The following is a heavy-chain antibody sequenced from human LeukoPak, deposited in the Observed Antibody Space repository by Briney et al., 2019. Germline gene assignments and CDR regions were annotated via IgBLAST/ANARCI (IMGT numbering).Heavy chain of an antibody. Sequence: ASVKVSCKASRYTFTGYYMHWVRQAPGQGLEWMGWISAYNGNTNYAQKLQGRVTMTTDTSTSTAYMELRSLRSDDTAVYYCARALTWELYYFDYWGQGTLVTVSS. CDR3: ARALTWELYYFDY. D-gene: IGHD1-26*01. J-gene: IGHJ4*02. CDR2: ISAYNGNT. CDR1: RYTFTGYY. V-gene: IGHV1-18*04.